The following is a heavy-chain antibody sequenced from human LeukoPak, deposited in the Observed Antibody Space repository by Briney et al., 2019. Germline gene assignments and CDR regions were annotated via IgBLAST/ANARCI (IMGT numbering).Heavy chain of an antibody. CDR1: GFTFSSYA. V-gene: IGHV3-30*04. J-gene: IGHJ4*02. D-gene: IGHD3-9*01. CDR3: AREGPGYFDWLSDTHYFDY. CDR2: ISYDGSNK. Sequence: GGSLGLSCAASGFTFSSYAMHWVRQAPGKGLEWVAVISYDGSNKYYADSVKGRFTISRDNSKNTLYLQMNSLRAEDTAVYYCAREGPGYFDWLSDTHYFDYWGQGTLVTVSS.